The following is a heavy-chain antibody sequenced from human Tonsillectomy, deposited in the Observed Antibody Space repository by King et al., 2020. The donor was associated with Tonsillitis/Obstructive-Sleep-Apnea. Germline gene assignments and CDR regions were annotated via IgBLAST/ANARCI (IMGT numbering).Heavy chain of an antibody. CDR1: GFTFSNYT. CDR3: ARDPIIILVPASSHLDY. V-gene: IGHV3-30*04. CDR2: ISYDGSNK. D-gene: IGHD2-2*01. Sequence: QLVQSGGGVVQPGRSLRLSCVVSGFTFSNYTMHWVRQAPGKGLEWVAIISYDGSNKYYADSVKGRFTISRDNSKTTLYLQMKSLRTEDTAVYYCARDPIIILVPASSHLDYWGEGTLVTVSS. J-gene: IGHJ4*02.